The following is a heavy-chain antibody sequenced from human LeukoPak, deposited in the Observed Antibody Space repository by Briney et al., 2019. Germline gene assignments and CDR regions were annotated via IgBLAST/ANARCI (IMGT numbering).Heavy chain of an antibody. CDR2: IIPIFGTA. V-gene: IGHV1-69*05. J-gene: IGHJ3*02. CDR1: GYTFTSYG. Sequence: ASVKVSCKASGYTFTSYGISWVRQAPGQGLEWMGGIIPIFGTANYAQKFQGRVTITTDESTSTAYMELSSLRSEDTAVYYCASRIGVGASDAFDIWGQGTMVTVSS. CDR3: ASRIGVGASDAFDI. D-gene: IGHD1-26*01.